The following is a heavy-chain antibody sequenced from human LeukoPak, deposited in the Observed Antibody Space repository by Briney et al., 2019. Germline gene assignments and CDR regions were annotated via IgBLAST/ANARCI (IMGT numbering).Heavy chain of an antibody. Sequence: GGSLILSCAVSGLTVSGNFMSWVRQAPGKGPEWVSVIYTSGITYYADSVRGRFTISRDNSKNTLYLQMDSLTAEDTAVYYCAKEDAGGTYSFDYWGQGTLVTVSS. D-gene: IGHD1-26*01. CDR1: GLTVSGNF. CDR3: AKEDAGGTYSFDY. V-gene: IGHV3-66*01. J-gene: IGHJ4*02. CDR2: IYTSGIT.